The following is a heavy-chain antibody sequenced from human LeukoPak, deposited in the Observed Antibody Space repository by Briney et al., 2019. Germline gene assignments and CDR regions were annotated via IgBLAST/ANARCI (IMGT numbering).Heavy chain of an antibody. CDR1: GFTIRDYV. Sequence: PGGSLRLSRAASGFTIRDYVMSWVRQAPGKGLEWVSYIDPSGTALYYADSVKGRFTVSRDNGKNSLSLQLRSLRAEDTALYYCARAAYNWNWGQGTLVTVSS. D-gene: IGHD1-20*01. CDR3: ARAAYNWN. J-gene: IGHJ4*02. CDR2: IDPSGTAL. V-gene: IGHV3-11*01.